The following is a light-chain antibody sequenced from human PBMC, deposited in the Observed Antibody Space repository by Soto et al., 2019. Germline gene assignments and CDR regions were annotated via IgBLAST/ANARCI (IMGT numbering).Light chain of an antibody. J-gene: IGLJ1*01. CDR3: SSYTSSDTYV. V-gene: IGLV2-18*02. CDR1: SSDVGSYNR. CDR2: EVT. Sequence: QSVLTQPPSVSRSPGQSVTISCTGTSSDVGSYNRVSWYQQPPGTAPKLMIYEVTNRPSGVPDRFSGSKSGNTASLTISGLQAEDEADYYCSSYTSSDTYVFGTGTKVTVL.